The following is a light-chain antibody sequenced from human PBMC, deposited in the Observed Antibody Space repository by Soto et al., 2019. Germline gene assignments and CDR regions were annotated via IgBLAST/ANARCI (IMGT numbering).Light chain of an antibody. V-gene: IGKV1-5*01. CDR3: QQYTNTNNPWM. CDR1: QTISTL. Sequence: DIQVTQSPPTLSASVGDRVTITCRAIQTISTLMAWYQQKPGKAPKLLVYDASTLQSGVASRFSGSGSGTEFTLIISGLQPDDSATYYCQQYTNTNNPWMFGQGTKVDIK. CDR2: DAS. J-gene: IGKJ1*01.